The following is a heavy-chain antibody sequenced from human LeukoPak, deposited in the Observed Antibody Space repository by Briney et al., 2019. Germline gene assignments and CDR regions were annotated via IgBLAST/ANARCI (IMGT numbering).Heavy chain of an antibody. CDR2: INPNSGGT. CDR3: ARAQWVRRQSDY. CDR1: GYTFTGYY. J-gene: IGHJ4*02. Sequence: REASVKVSCKASGYTFTGYYMHWVRQAPGQGLEWMGWINPNSGGTNYAQKFQGRVTMTRDTSISTAYMELSRLRSDDTAVYYCARAQWVRRQSDYWGQGTLVTVSS. V-gene: IGHV1-2*02. D-gene: IGHD3-10*01.